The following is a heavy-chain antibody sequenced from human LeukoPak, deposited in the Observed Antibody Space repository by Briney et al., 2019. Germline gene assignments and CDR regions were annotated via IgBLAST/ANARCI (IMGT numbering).Heavy chain of an antibody. CDR2: IYTSGST. J-gene: IGHJ4*02. Sequence: PTEPLSLTCTVSGGSISSYYWSRTRQPAGKGPEWIGRIYTSGSTNYNTSLKSRVTMSVDTSKNQLSLKLSSVTAADTAVYYCARDSLYSGYESLDYWGQGTLVTVSS. V-gene: IGHV4-4*07. CDR1: GGSISSYY. D-gene: IGHD5-12*01. CDR3: ARDSLYSGYESLDY.